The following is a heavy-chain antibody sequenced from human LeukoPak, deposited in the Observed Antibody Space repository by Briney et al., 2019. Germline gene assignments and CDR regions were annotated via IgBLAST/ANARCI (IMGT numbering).Heavy chain of an antibody. CDR3: AGEGVTTRHGTDV. J-gene: IGHJ6*02. Sequence: GSLRLSCAASGFTFSSHGMKWVRQAPGKRLEWVSYISSSGRTIYYADSFQGRFTISRDNARNSLYLQMNSLRAEDTAVYYCAGEGVTTRHGTDVWGQGTTVTVSS. CDR1: GFTFSSHG. CDR2: ISSSGRTI. V-gene: IGHV3-48*03. D-gene: IGHD4-17*01.